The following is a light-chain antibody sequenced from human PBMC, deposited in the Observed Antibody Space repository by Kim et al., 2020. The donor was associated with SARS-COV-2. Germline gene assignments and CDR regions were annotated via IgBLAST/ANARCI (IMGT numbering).Light chain of an antibody. J-gene: IGLJ2*01. CDR2: EDS. CDR1: SGNIADNY. CDR3: QSYDNSNVI. Sequence: NFMLTQPHSVSESPGNTVTISCTRTSGNIADNYVQWYQQRPGSAPTIVIYEDSERPSGVPNRFSGSIDTSSSSASLTISGLKTEDEADYYCQSYDNSNVIFGGGTQLTVL. V-gene: IGLV6-57*04.